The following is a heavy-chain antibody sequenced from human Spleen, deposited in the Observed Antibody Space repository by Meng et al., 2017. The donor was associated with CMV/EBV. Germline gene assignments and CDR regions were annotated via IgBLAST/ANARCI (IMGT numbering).Heavy chain of an antibody. CDR1: GGSISSYY. Sequence: GSLRLSCTVSGGSISSYYWSWIRQPPGKGLEWIGYIYYSGSTNYNPSLKSRVTISVDTSKNQFSLKLSSVTTADTAVYYCARGPGRWFGEPRIGFDPWGQGTLVTVSS. V-gene: IGHV4-59*01. CDR3: ARGPGRWFGEPRIGFDP. J-gene: IGHJ5*02. CDR2: IYYSGST. D-gene: IGHD3-10*01.